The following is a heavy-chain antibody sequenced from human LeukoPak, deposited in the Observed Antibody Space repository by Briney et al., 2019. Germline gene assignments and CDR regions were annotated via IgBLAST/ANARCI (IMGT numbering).Heavy chain of an antibody. D-gene: IGHD6-13*01. V-gene: IGHV3-11*01. CDR3: ATTITAAGTGDY. CDR2: ISRSGSTI. CDR1: GFTFSDYY. J-gene: IGHJ4*02. Sequence: GGSLRLSCAASGFTFSDYYMSWIRQAPGKGLEWVSYISRSGSTIYYADSVKGRFTISRDNSKNTLYLQMNSLRAEDTAVYYCATTITAAGTGDYWGQGTLVTVSS.